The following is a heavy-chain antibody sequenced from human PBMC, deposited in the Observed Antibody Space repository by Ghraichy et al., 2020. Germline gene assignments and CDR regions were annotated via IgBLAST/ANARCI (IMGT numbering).Heavy chain of an antibody. CDR2: IYYSGST. CDR3: ARDRRVVGATSYFDY. D-gene: IGHD1-26*01. CDR1: GGSISSYY. V-gene: IGHV4-59*01. Sequence: SETLSLTCTVSGGSISSYYWSWIRQPPGKGLEWIGYIYYSGSTNYNPSLKSRVTISVDTSKNQFSLKLSSVTAADTAVYYCARDRRVVGATSYFDYWGQGTLVTVSS. J-gene: IGHJ4*02.